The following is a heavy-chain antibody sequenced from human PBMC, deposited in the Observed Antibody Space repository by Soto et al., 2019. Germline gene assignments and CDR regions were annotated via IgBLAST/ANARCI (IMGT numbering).Heavy chain of an antibody. CDR3: ARGSSWSYFDY. Sequence: QVQLVQSGAEVKKPGASVKVSCKASGYTFTSYAIHWVRQAPGQRLEWMGWINTAKDNTKYSQKFQGRVTITRDTSASIFYMELSSLRSEDTAVYYCARGSSWSYFDYSGQGTLVTVSS. CDR2: INTAKDNT. D-gene: IGHD6-13*01. V-gene: IGHV1-3*04. J-gene: IGHJ4*02. CDR1: GYTFTSYA.